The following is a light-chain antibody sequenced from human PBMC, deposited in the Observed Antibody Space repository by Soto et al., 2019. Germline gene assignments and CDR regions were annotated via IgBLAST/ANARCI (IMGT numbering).Light chain of an antibody. Sequence: QSALPQPASVSGSPGQSITIPCTGTSSDVGGYNYVSWYKQHPGKAPKLMAYDVSNRPSGVSNRFSGSKSGNTASLTISGLQAEDEADYYCSSYTVTSVTLYVFGTGTKVTVL. V-gene: IGLV2-14*01. CDR1: SSDVGGYNY. CDR2: DVS. CDR3: SSYTVTSVTLYV. J-gene: IGLJ1*01.